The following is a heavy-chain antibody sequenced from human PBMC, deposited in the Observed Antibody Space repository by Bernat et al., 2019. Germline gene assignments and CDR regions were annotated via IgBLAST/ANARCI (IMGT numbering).Heavy chain of an antibody. CDR2: ITGSSSAI. Sequence: DVQLVESGGGLVQPGGSLRPSCAASGFTFSSYSMNWVRQAPGKELEWLSYITGSSSAIFYPDSVKGRFAISRDNAKNSVYLQMNSLRVADTAVYYCARGGTGSFDYWGQGTLVIVS. V-gene: IGHV3-48*01. D-gene: IGHD3-10*01. CDR1: GFTFSSYS. CDR3: ARGGTGSFDY. J-gene: IGHJ4*02.